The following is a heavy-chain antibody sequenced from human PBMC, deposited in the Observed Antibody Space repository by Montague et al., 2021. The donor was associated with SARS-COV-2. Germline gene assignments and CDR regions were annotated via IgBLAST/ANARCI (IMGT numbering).Heavy chain of an antibody. Sequence: SETLSLTCTVSSGSLSNYYWSWIRQSPDKGLEWIGYMYETENMIYNPSLRSRVSISADTSTSQFSLRLTSGTAADSARYYCARNMACWGQGVLVTV. CDR2: MYETENM. D-gene: IGHD2/OR15-2a*01. V-gene: IGHV4-4*09. CDR1: SGSLSNYY. J-gene: IGHJ4*02. CDR3: ARNMAC.